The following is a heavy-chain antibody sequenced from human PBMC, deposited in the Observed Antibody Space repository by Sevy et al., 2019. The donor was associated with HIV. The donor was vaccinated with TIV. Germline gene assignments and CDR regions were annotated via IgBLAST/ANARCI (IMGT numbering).Heavy chain of an antibody. J-gene: IGHJ3*02. CDR2: IYSGGST. CDR3: ARVTDCSGGSCYFLSAFDI. D-gene: IGHD2-15*01. Sequence: GGSLRLSCAASGFTFSSYAMSWVRQAPGKGLEWVSVIYSGGSTYYADSVKGRFTISRDNSKNTLYLQMNSLRAEDTAVYYCARVTDCSGGSCYFLSAFDIWGQGTMVTVSS. V-gene: IGHV3-53*01. CDR1: GFTFSSYA.